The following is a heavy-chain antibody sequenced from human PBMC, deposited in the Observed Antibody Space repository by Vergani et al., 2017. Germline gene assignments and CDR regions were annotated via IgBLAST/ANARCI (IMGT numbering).Heavy chain of an antibody. Sequence: EVQLVESGGGLVQPGGSLRLSCAASGFTFSSYAMSWVRQAPGKGLEWVSAISGSGGSTYYADSVKGRFTISRDNSKNTLYLQMNSLRAEDTAVYYCTTDNQQSSLGHCSVTNCYGGVFDIWGQGTVVTVSS. V-gene: IGHV3-23*04. CDR2: ISGSGGST. CDR1: GFTFSSYA. D-gene: IGHD2-15*01. J-gene: IGHJ3*02. CDR3: TTDNQQSSLGHCSVTNCYGGVFDI.